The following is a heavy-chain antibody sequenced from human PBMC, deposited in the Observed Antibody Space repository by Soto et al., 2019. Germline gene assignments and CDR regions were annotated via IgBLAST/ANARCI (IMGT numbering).Heavy chain of an antibody. Sequence: ASVKVSCKASGYTFTSYAMHWVRQAPGQRLEWMGWINAGNGNTKYSQKFQGRVTTTRDTSASTAYMELNSLKIEDTAVYYCITDGPDGRAYWGQGTQVTVSS. V-gene: IGHV1-3*01. J-gene: IGHJ4*02. D-gene: IGHD2-8*01. CDR1: GYTFTSYA. CDR3: ITDGPDGRAY. CDR2: INAGNGNT.